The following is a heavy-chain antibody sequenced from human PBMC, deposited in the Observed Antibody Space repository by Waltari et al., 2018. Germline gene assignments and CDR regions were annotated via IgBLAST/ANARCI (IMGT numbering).Heavy chain of an antibody. CDR2: IYYSGST. Sequence: QVQLQESGPGLVKPSETLSLTCTVSGGSISSYYWRWIRQPPGKGLEWIGYIYYSGSTNYNPSLKSRVTRSVDTSKNQFSLKLSSVTAADTAVYYCARDSNYDFWSGYPDAFDIWGQGTMVTVSS. J-gene: IGHJ3*02. CDR3: ARDSNYDFWSGYPDAFDI. D-gene: IGHD3-3*01. V-gene: IGHV4-59*01. CDR1: GGSISSYY.